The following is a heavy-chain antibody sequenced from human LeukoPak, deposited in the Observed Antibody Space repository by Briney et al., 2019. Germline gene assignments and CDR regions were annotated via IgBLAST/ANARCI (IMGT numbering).Heavy chain of an antibody. D-gene: IGHD6-13*01. CDR3: AREGAAATNWFDP. CDR2: INPNSGAT. V-gene: IGHV1-2*02. CDR1: GYTFTSYD. J-gene: IGHJ5*02. Sequence: ASVKVSCKASGYTFTSYDISWVRQAPGQGLEWMGWINPNSGATNYAQKFQGRVTMTRDTSISTAYMELNRLRSDDTAVYYCAREGAAATNWFDPWGQGTLVTVSS.